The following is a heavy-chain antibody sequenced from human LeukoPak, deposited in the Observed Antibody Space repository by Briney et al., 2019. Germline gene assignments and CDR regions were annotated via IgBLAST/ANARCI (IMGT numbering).Heavy chain of an antibody. CDR3: ARGGGEVVVVPAAPTVYMDV. D-gene: IGHD2-2*01. Sequence: ASVKVSCKASVYTFTSYGISGGRQAPGQGREWVLWISAYNGNTNYAQKLQGRVTMTTDTSTSTAYMELRSLRSDDTAVYYCARGGGEVVVVPAAPTVYMDVWGKGTTVTVSS. V-gene: IGHV1-18*01. J-gene: IGHJ6*03. CDR2: ISAYNGNT. CDR1: VYTFTSYG.